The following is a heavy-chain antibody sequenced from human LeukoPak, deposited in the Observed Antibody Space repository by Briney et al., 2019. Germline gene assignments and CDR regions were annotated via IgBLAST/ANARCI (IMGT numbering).Heavy chain of an antibody. D-gene: IGHD5-24*01. CDR3: ARASFQRWLQLGGD. V-gene: IGHV3-48*02. CDR1: GFIFSSYS. CDR2: ISSSSSTI. Sequence: PGGSLRLSCAASGFIFSSYSMNWVRQAPGKGLEWVSYISSSSSTIYYADSVKGRFTISRDNAKNSLYLQMNSLRDGDTAVYYCARASFQRWLQLGGDWGQGALVTVSS. J-gene: IGHJ4*02.